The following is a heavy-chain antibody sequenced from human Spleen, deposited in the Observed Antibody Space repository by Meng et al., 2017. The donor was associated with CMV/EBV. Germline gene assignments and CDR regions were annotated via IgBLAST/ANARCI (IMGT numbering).Heavy chain of an antibody. D-gene: IGHD3/OR15-3a*01. Sequence: TFSSHSISLVRPAPGQGLECMGRILPIFGAGTATYAHKFQGRVTFTTDESTSTAYMELSNLRSEDTAMYYCASSLIDDFWTGPIDNWGQGTLVTVSS. CDR2: ILPIFGAGTA. V-gene: IGHV1-69*05. J-gene: IGHJ4*02. CDR3: ASSLIDDFWTGPIDN. CDR1: TFSSHS.